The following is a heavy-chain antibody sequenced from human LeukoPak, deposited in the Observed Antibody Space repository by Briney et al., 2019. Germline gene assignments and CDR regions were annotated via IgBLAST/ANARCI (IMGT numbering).Heavy chain of an antibody. Sequence: ASVKVSCKASGYSFTSYDINWVRQATGQGLEWMGWMNPNSGNTGYAQKFQGRVTMTRNTSISTAYTELSSLRSEDTAVYYCARGFRGVWYYYYYMDVWGKGTTVTISS. CDR1: GYSFTSYD. V-gene: IGHV1-8*01. J-gene: IGHJ6*03. CDR3: ARGFRGVWYYYYYMDV. CDR2: MNPNSGNT. D-gene: IGHD3-10*01.